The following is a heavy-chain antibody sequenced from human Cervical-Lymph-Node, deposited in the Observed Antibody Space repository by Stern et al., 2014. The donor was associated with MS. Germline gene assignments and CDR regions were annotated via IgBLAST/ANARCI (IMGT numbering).Heavy chain of an antibody. CDR3: ARDALYAGGYGFDI. J-gene: IGHJ6*02. D-gene: IGHD2-2*02. V-gene: IGHV1-69*18. Sequence: VQLLESGAEVKKPGSSVKVSCKASGDTFNNYAISWVRQAPGQGLEWMGTIIPVSGAGYYAQKFHGRVAIIAYDSTSTIHMTLRSLTSGDTAVYFCARDALYAGGYGFDIWGQGTTVIVSS. CDR2: IIPVSGAG. CDR1: GDTFNNYA.